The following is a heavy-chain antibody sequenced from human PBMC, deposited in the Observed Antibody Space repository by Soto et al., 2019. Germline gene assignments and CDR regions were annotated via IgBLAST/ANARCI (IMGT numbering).Heavy chain of an antibody. CDR1: GGTFGSYA. Sequence: QVQLVQSGAEGKKPGSSVKVSCKSSGGTFGSYAISWVRQAPGQGREWMGGGIPIFGTPHYAQKFHGRVTITADIPTSTAYLELSSIKSADTAVYYGAKIRWKISLQDEDAIWGQGTLVTVSS. V-gene: IGHV1-69*06. J-gene: IGHJ4*02. CDR3: AKIRWKISLQDEDAI. CDR2: GIPIFGTP. D-gene: IGHD1-1*01.